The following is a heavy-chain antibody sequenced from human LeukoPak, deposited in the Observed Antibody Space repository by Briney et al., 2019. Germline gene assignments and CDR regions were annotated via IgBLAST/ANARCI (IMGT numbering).Heavy chain of an antibody. Sequence: SETLSLTCTVSGGSISSGGYYWSWIRQHPWKGLEWIGYTYYSGSTYYNPSLKSRVTISVDTSKNQFSLKLSSVTAADTAVYYCARDATYYYDSSGYSFFDYWGQGTLVTVSS. CDR1: GGSISSGGYY. V-gene: IGHV4-31*03. CDR3: ARDATYYYDSSGYSFFDY. CDR2: TYYSGST. J-gene: IGHJ4*02. D-gene: IGHD3-22*01.